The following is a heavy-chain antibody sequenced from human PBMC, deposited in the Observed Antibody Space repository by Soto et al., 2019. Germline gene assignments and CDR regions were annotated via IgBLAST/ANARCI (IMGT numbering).Heavy chain of an antibody. CDR3: ARRDDSPTAEYFQH. CDR1: GYSFTTYW. J-gene: IGHJ1*01. V-gene: IGHV5-51*01. Sequence: PGESPKISYKGSGYSFTTYWIGWVRQMPGKGLEWMGIIYPGDSDTRYSPSFQGQVTISADKSTSTAYLQWSSLKASDTAMYYCARRDDSPTAEYFQHWGQGTLVTVSS. D-gene: IGHD2-21*01. CDR2: IYPGDSDT.